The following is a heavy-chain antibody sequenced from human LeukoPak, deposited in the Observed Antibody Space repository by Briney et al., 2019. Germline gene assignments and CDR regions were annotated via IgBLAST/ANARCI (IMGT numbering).Heavy chain of an antibody. CDR3: ARESPIVVVVAAIDY. Sequence: GGSLRLSCAASGFTFSSYSMNWVRQAPGKGLEWVSSISSSSSYIYYADSVKGRFTISRDNAKNSLYLQMNSLRAEDTAVYYCARESPIVVVVAAIDYWGQGTLVTVSS. J-gene: IGHJ4*02. D-gene: IGHD2-15*01. CDR2: ISSSSSYI. CDR1: GFTFSSYS. V-gene: IGHV3-21*01.